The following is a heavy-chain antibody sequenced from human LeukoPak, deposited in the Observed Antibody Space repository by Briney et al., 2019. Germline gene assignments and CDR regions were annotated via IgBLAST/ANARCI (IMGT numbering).Heavy chain of an antibody. J-gene: IGHJ4*02. D-gene: IGHD3-3*01. V-gene: IGHV3-7*01. CDR1: GFTFSSYW. CDR3: ARDWGFWSGSTGFDY. CDR2: IKQDGSEK. Sequence: GGSLRLSCAASGFTFSSYWMSWVRQAPGKGLEWVANIKQDGSEKYYVDSVKGRFTISRDNAKNSLYLQMNSLRAEDTAVYYCARDWGFWSGSTGFDYWDQGTLVTVSS.